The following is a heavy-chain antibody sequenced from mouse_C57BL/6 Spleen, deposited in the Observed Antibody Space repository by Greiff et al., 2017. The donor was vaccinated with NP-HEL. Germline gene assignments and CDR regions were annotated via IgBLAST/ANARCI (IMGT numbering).Heavy chain of an antibody. CDR1: GYTFTSYW. D-gene: IGHD2-4*01. J-gene: IGHJ2*01. Sequence: QVQLQQPGAELVKPGASVKLSCKASGYTFTSYWMQWVKQRPGQGLEWIGEIDPSDSYTTYNQKFKGKATLTVDTSSSTAYMQLSSLTSEDSAVYYCARGRNEYDEGFDYWGQGTTLTVSS. CDR2: IDPSDSYT. V-gene: IGHV1-50*01. CDR3: ARGRNEYDEGFDY.